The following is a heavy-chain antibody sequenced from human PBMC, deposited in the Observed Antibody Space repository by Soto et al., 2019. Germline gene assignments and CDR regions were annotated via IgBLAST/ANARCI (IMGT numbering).Heavy chain of an antibody. CDR3: ARETSYGQSATIVGEF. Sequence: EVQLVESGGGLEQPGGSLRLSCVGSGFRFNEYEINWVRQAPGKGLEWISYINSGGSLIYYAASVKGRFTISRDNYKDSVYLQMNSLRADDTALYYCARETSYGQSATIVGEFWGQGTLVTVSS. V-gene: IGHV3-48*03. D-gene: IGHD3-10*01. CDR1: GFRFNEYE. J-gene: IGHJ4*02. CDR2: INSGGSLI.